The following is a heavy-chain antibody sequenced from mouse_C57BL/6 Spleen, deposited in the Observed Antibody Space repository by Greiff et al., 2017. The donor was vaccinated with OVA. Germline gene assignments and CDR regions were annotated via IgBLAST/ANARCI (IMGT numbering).Heavy chain of an antibody. CDR1: GYTFTSYW. CDR3: ARGYDYDVKGLWDY. D-gene: IGHD2-4*01. J-gene: IGHJ2*01. CDR2: IDPSDSYT. Sequence: QVQLQQPGAELVKPGASVKLSCKASGYTFTSYWMQWVKQRPGQGLEWIGEIDPSDSYTNYNQKFKGKATLTVDTSSSTAYMQLSSLTSEDSAVYYCARGYDYDVKGLWDYWGQGTTLTVSS. V-gene: IGHV1-50*01.